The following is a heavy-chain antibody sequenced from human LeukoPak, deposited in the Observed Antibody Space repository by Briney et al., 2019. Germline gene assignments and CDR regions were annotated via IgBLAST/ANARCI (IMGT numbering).Heavy chain of an antibody. D-gene: IGHD3-22*01. V-gene: IGHV3-66*01. J-gene: IGHJ4*02. Sequence: GGSLRLSCAASGFTVSSNYMSWVRQAPGKGLEWVSVIYSGGSTYYADSVKGRFTISRDNSKNTLYLQMNSLRAEDTAVYYCARVYYDSSGYDPIFDYWGQGTLVTVSS. CDR1: GFTVSSNY. CDR3: ARVYYDSSGYDPIFDY. CDR2: IYSGGST.